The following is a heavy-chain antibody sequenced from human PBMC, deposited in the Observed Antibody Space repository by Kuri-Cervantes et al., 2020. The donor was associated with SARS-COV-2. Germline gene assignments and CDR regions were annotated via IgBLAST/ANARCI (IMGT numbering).Heavy chain of an antibody. D-gene: IGHD3-22*01. J-gene: IGHJ4*02. CDR3: ARAARNYYDSSGHIDY. CDR1: GFTFDDYA. Sequence: GGSLRLSCAASGFTFDDYAMHWVRQAPGRGLEWVSSISGSDSSTYYADSVKGRFTISRDNSKNTLYLQMNSLRAEDTAVYYCARAARNYYDSSGHIDYWGQGTLVTVSS. CDR2: ISGSDSST. V-gene: IGHV3-23*01.